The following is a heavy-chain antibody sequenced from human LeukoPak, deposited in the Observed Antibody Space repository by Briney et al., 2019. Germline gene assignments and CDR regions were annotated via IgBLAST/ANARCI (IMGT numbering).Heavy chain of an antibody. CDR1: GGSISSYY. Sequence: SETLSLTCTVSGGSISSYYWSWIRQPPGKGLEWIGRIHTSGSTDYNPSLESRVTMSVDTSKNQFSLKLSSVTAADTAVYYCAREGSMTARPFVSIDYWGQGTLVTVSS. CDR2: IHTSGST. V-gene: IGHV4-4*07. J-gene: IGHJ4*02. CDR3: AREGSMTARPFVSIDY. D-gene: IGHD6-6*01.